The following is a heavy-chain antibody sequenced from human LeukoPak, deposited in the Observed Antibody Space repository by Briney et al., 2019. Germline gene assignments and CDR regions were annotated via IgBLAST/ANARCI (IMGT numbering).Heavy chain of an antibody. J-gene: IGHJ4*02. CDR3: ARTNRELATGFDY. V-gene: IGHV1-2*02. CDR1: GYTFTGYY. CDR2: INPNSGGT. Sequence: GASVKVSCKASGYTFTGYYMHWVRQAPGQGLEWMGWINPNSGGTNYAQKFQGRVTMTRDTSISTAYMELSRLRSDDTAVYYCARTNRELATGFDYWGQGTLVTVSS. D-gene: IGHD6-6*01.